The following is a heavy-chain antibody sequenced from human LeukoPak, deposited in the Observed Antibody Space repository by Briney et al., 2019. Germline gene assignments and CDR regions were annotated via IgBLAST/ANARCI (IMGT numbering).Heavy chain of an antibody. CDR1: GGTFSSYA. Sequence: SVKVSCKASGGTFSSYAISWVRQAPGQGLEWMRGIIPIFGTANYAQKFQGRVTITADESTSTAYMELSSLRSEDTAVYYCARDYYDSSGYYPFDYWGQGTLVTVSS. V-gene: IGHV1-69*13. CDR2: IIPIFGTA. D-gene: IGHD3-22*01. J-gene: IGHJ4*02. CDR3: ARDYYDSSGYYPFDY.